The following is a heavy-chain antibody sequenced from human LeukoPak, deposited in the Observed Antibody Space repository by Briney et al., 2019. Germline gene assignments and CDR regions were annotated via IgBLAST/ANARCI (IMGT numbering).Heavy chain of an antibody. CDR3: ARADSGWYPEYIDY. CDR1: GGTFSSYA. V-gene: IGHV1-69*04. CDR2: IIPILGIA. J-gene: IGHJ4*02. Sequence: ASVKVSCKASGGTFSSYAISWVRQAPGQGLEWMGRIIPILGIANYAQKFQGRVTITADKSTSTAYMELSSLRSEDTAVYYCARADSGWYPEYIDYWGQGTLVTVSS. D-gene: IGHD6-13*01.